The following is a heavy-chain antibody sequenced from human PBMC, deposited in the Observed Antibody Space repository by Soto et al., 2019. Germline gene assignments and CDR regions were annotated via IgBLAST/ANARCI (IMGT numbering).Heavy chain of an antibody. CDR2: IIPHLETA. CDR1: GDAFNTYT. CDR3: GGGACTSTTCPLAFDT. Sequence: QVQLVQSGAEVKKPGSSVRISCKSSGDAFNTYTFTWVRQAPGHGLEWMGRIIPHLETANHAQRLQGTVTITADTSTSTVCMELSSLRPEDTAVYYCGGGACTSTTCPLAFDTWGQGTLVTVSP. J-gene: IGHJ4*02. V-gene: IGHV1-69*08. D-gene: IGHD2-2*01.